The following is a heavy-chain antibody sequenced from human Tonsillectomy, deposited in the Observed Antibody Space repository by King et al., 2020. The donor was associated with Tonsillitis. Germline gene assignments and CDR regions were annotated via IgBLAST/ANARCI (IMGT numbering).Heavy chain of an antibody. CDR2: SIPMFGSP. V-gene: IGHV1-69*06. CDR3: ARGPRNLVRGVPDFYYMDV. D-gene: IGHD3-10*01. Sequence: QLVQSGAEVEEPGSSVKVSCKASGDTFNNFPIYWVRQAPGQGLEWMGGSIPMFGSPIYALKFRGRVTLGADKSTSTVFMILTSLTSDDTAIYYCARGPRNLVRGVPDFYYMDVWGKGTTVTVSS. CDR1: GDTFNNFP. J-gene: IGHJ6*03.